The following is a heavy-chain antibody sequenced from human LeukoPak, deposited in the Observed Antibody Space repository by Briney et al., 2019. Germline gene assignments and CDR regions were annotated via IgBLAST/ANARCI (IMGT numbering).Heavy chain of an antibody. D-gene: IGHD2-15*01. V-gene: IGHV1-46*01. CDR1: GYTFTSYY. CDR3: ARDHCLVVVAGKKCYFDY. CDR2: VNPSGGST. Sequence: ASVKVSCKASGYTFTSYYMHWVRQAPGQGLEWMGIVNPSGGSTSYAQKFQGRVTMTRDTSTSTVYMELSSLRSEDTAVYYCARDHCLVVVAGKKCYFDYWGQGTLVTVSS. J-gene: IGHJ4*02.